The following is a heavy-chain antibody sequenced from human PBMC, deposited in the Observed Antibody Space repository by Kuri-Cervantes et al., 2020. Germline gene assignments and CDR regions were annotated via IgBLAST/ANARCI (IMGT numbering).Heavy chain of an antibody. V-gene: IGHV3-21*01. J-gene: IGHJ4*02. CDR2: ISSSSSYI. D-gene: IGHD3-10*01. Sequence: GESLKISCAASGFTFSSYNMNWVRQAPGKGLEWVSSISSSSSYIYYADSVKGRFTTSRDNSKNTLYLQMNSLRAEDTAVYYCAKGDQRYYGSGIWGQGTLVTVSS. CDR1: GFTFSSYN. CDR3: AKGDQRYYGSGI.